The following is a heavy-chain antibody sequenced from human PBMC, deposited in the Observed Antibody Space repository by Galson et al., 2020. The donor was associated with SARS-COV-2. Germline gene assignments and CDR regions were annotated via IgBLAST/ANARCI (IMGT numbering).Heavy chain of an antibody. D-gene: IGHD2-2*01. J-gene: IGHJ4*02. CDR2: ISAYNGNT. Sequence: ASVKVSCKASGYTFTSYGISWVRQAPGQGLEWMGWISAYNGNTNYAQKLQGRVTMTTDTSTSTAYMELRSLRSDDTAVYYCASMSLDCSSTSCYETFDYWGQGTLVTVSS. CDR3: ASMSLDCSSTSCYETFDY. V-gene: IGHV1-18*01. CDR1: GYTFTSYG.